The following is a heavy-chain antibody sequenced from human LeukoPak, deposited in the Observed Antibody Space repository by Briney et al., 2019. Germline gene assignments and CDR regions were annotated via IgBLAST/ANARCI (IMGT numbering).Heavy chain of an antibody. J-gene: IGHJ4*02. Sequence: PSETLSLTCTVSRGSLSSHSWSWIRQPPGKGLDWIGSVSYSGFTKYNPSLESRVSMSVDTSKDQLSLGLSSVTAADTAFYYCARATGGLTLFDYWGQGTPVTVSS. V-gene: IGHV4-59*11. CDR1: RGSLSSHS. CDR3: ARATGGLTLFDY. D-gene: IGHD3-10*01. CDR2: VSYSGFT.